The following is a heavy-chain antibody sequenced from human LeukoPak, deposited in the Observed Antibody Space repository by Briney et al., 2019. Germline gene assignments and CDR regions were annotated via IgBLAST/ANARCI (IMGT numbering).Heavy chain of an antibody. CDR3: ARDDLYNYGWFDP. V-gene: IGHV3-21*01. CDR1: GFTFSSYS. J-gene: IGHJ5*02. CDR2: ISSSSSYI. Sequence: GGSLRLSCAASGFTFSSYSMNWVRQAPGKGLEWVSFISSSSSYIYYADSVKGRFTISRDNAKNSLYLQMNSLRAEDTAVYYCARDDLYNYGWFDPWGQGTLVTVSS. D-gene: IGHD5-24*01.